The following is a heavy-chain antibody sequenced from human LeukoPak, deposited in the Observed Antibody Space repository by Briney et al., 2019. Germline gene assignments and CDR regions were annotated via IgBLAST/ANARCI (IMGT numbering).Heavy chain of an antibody. J-gene: IGHJ4*02. CDR3: ARDQLYCTGGTCYFDY. Sequence: GGSLRLSRVASGFTFSSYWMHWVRQAPGKGLVWVSRINSDGRSTSYADSVKGRFTISRDNAKNTVYLQMNSLRAEDTAVYYCARDQLYCTGGTCYFDYWGQGTLVTVSS. V-gene: IGHV3-74*01. D-gene: IGHD2-8*02. CDR2: INSDGRST. CDR1: GFTFSSYW.